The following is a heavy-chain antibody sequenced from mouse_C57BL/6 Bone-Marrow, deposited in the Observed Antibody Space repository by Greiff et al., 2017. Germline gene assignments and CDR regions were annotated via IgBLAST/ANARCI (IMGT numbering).Heavy chain of an antibody. CDR3: ARLGYAGFYGYAMDF. Sequence: AGAGIYFSRYWMSWVRRAPGKGLEWIGEINLDSSTINYAPSLKDKFIISRDNAKNTLYLQVSKVRSDDTALYYGARLGYAGFYGYAMDFGGKETSVTVSS. J-gene: IGHJ4*01. D-gene: IGHD2-3*01. CDR1: GIYFSRYW. V-gene: IGHV4-1*01. CDR2: INLDSSTI.